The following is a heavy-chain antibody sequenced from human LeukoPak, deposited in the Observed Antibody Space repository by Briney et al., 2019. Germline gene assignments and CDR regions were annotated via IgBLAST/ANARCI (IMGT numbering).Heavy chain of an antibody. CDR2: VYSGGST. Sequence: GGSLRLSCAASGFTVSSNYMTWVRQAPGKGLEWVSVVYSGGSTYYADSVKGRFTISRDNAKNSLYLQMNSLRAEDTAVYYCARNQPLGYCSGGSCYSKPYYYYGMDVWGQGTTVTVSS. CDR1: GFTVSSNY. J-gene: IGHJ6*02. D-gene: IGHD2-15*01. CDR3: ARNQPLGYCSGGSCYSKPYYYYGMDV. V-gene: IGHV3-53*01.